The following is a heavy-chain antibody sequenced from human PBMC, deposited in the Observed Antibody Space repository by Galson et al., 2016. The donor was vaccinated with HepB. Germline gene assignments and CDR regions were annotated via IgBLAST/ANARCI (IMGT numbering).Heavy chain of an antibody. Sequence: SVKVSCKASGYSFTGYYLHWVRQAPGQGLEWMGRINPNTGVTNYAQKFQGRVTMTRDTSSTTGYMELSRLRSDDTAVYYCARVLGRERFDPWGQGTLVTVPS. CDR3: ARVLGRERFDP. J-gene: IGHJ5*02. CDR1: GYSFTGYY. V-gene: IGHV1-2*06. D-gene: IGHD3-10*01. CDR2: INPNTGVT.